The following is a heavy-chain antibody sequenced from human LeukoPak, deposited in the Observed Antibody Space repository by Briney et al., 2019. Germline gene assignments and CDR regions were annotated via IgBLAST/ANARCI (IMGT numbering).Heavy chain of an antibody. CDR1: GGSFSGYY. D-gene: IGHD5-18*01. CDR2: INHSGST. Sequence: PSETLSLTCAVYGGSFSGYYWSWIRQPPGKGLEWIGEINHSGSTNYNPSLKSRVTISVDTSKNQFSLKLSSVTAADTAVYYCARDTSGYGVFDYWGQGTLVTVSS. CDR3: ARDTSGYGVFDY. J-gene: IGHJ4*02. V-gene: IGHV4-34*01.